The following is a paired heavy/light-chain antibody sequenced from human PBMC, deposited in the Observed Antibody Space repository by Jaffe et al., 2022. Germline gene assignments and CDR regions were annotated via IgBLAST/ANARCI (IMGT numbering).Heavy chain of an antibody. D-gene: IGHD3-9*01. J-gene: IGHJ3*02. Sequence: QVQLQESGPGLVKPSQTLSLTCTVSGGSISSGSYYWSWIRQPAGKGLEWIGRIYTSGSTNYNPSLKSRVTISVDTSKNQFSLKLSSVTAADTAVYYCARDASPDFDWSPRVRWETDAFDIWGQGTMVTVSS. CDR1: GGSISSGSYY. CDR2: IYTSGST. V-gene: IGHV4-61*02. CDR3: ARDASPDFDWSPRVRWETDAFDI.
Light chain of an antibody. CDR3: CSYAGSYTAV. CDR1: SSDVGGYNY. J-gene: IGLJ2*01. CDR2: DVS. V-gene: IGLV2-11*01. Sequence: QSALTQPRSVSGSPGQSVTISCTGTSSDVGGYNYVSWYQQHPGKAPKLMIYDVSKRPSGVPDRFSGSKSGNTASLTISGLQAEDEADYYCCSYAGSYTAVFGGGTKLTVL.